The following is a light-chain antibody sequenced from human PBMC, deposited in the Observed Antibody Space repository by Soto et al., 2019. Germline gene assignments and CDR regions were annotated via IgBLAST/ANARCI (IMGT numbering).Light chain of an antibody. J-gene: IGKJ1*01. V-gene: IGKV3-11*01. CDR2: LAS. CDR3: HQRQSWPRT. CDR1: QAVNTR. Sequence: EIVLTQSPATLSSFPGDRVTLSCRASQAVNTRLAWYQHRPGQAPRLLIYLASNRAAGVPARFSGSGSGTAFTLSISDVEPEDFAVYDCHQRQSWPRTFGQGTTVDI.